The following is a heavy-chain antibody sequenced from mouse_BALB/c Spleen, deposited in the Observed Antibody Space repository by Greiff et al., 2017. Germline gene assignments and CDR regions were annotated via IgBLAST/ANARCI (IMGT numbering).Heavy chain of an antibody. CDR3: ARDDGYFDV. V-gene: IGHV14-1*02. J-gene: IGHJ1*01. CDR2: IDPENGNT. D-gene: IGHD2-3*01. Sequence: VQLQQSGAELVRPGALVKLSCKASGFNIKDYYMHWVKQRPEQGLEWIGWIDPENGNTIYDPKFQGKASITADTSSNTAYLQLSSLTSEDTAVYYCARDDGYFDVWGAGTTVTVSS. CDR1: GFNIKDYY.